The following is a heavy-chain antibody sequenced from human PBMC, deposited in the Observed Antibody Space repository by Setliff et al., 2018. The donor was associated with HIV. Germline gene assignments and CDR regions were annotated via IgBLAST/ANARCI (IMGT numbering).Heavy chain of an antibody. CDR3: ASNFRSGYWYFDL. V-gene: IGHV3-64*02. CDR2: ISNTGDHT. J-gene: IGHJ2*01. Sequence: GGSLRLSCSASGFTFTKYAIYWVRQAPGKGLEYVSAISNTGDHTYYADSVKGRFTISRDNSKNRLDLQMGSLRAEDMAVYYCASNFRSGYWYFDLWGRGTLVTVSS. CDR1: GFTFTKYA. D-gene: IGHD2-15*01.